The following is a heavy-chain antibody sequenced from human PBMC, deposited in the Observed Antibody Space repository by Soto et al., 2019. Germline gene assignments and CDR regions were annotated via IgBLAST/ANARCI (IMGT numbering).Heavy chain of an antibody. D-gene: IGHD2-2*01. Sequence: QVQLVESGGGVVQPGRSLRLSCAASGFTFSSYAMHWVRQAPGKGLEWVAVISYDGSNKYYADSVKGRFTISRDNSKNTLYLQMNSLGDEDTAVYYCATQRSPAAMRNWFDPWGQGTLVTVSS. V-gene: IGHV3-30-3*01. CDR1: GFTFSSYA. J-gene: IGHJ5*02. CDR2: ISYDGSNK. CDR3: ATQRSPAAMRNWFDP.